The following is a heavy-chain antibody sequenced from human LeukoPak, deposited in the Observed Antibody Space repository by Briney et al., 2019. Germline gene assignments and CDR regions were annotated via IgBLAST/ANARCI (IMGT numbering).Heavy chain of an antibody. CDR2: ISGGGGST. J-gene: IGHJ4*02. D-gene: IGHD3-10*01. CDR1: GFTFSTYA. CDR3: AKDYYGSGSHSSPIYFDY. Sequence: QSGGSLRLSRAASGFTFSTYAMSWVRQAPGKGLEWVSGISGGGGSTYYADSVKGRFTISRDNSKNTLYLQMNSLRAEDTAVYYCAKDYYGSGSHSSPIYFDYWGQGTLVTVSS. V-gene: IGHV3-23*01.